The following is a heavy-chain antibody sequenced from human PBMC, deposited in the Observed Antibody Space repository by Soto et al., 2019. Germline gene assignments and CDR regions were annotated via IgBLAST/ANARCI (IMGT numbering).Heavy chain of an antibody. CDR3: ARWYYDSSGYLGYYFDY. CDR1: GYSFTSYW. J-gene: IGHJ4*02. Sequence: GESLKISCKGSGYSFTSYWISWVRQMLGKGLEWMGRIDPSDSYTNYSPSFQGHVTISADKSISTAYLQWSSLKASDTAMYYCARWYYDSSGYLGYYFDYWGQGTLVTVSS. V-gene: IGHV5-10-1*01. D-gene: IGHD3-22*01. CDR2: IDPSDSYT.